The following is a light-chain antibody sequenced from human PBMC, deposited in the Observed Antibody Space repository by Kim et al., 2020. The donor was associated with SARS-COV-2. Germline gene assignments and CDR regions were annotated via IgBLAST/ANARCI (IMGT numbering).Light chain of an antibody. Sequence: AAVGDRVTITCRASQSISSWLAWYQQKPGKAPKLLIFKASSLESGVPSRFSGSGSGTEFTLTISSLQPDDFATYYCQQYNSYSTTFGQGTKVDIK. V-gene: IGKV1-5*03. J-gene: IGKJ1*01. CDR2: KAS. CDR1: QSISSW. CDR3: QQYNSYSTT.